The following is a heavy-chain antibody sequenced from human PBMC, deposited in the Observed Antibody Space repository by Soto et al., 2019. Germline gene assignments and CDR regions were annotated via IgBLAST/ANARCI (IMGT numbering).Heavy chain of an antibody. J-gene: IGHJ5*02. Sequence: KTGGSLRLSCAASGFTFSDYFMSWIRQAPGKGLEWISYISSSASTIYYADSVKGRFTISRDNARNSLYLHLNSLRAEDTAVYYCARDTAFIASGLFDPWGQGTLVTVSS. D-gene: IGHD3-22*01. V-gene: IGHV3-11*01. CDR1: GFTFSDYF. CDR2: ISSSASTI. CDR3: ARDTAFIASGLFDP.